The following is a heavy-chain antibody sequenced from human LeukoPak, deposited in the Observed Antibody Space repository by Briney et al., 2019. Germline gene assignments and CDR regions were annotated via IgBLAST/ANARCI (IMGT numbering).Heavy chain of an antibody. V-gene: IGHV4-59*01. CDR3: ARHKRSGTYYFDY. J-gene: IGHJ4*02. D-gene: IGHD1-26*01. CDR2: IYYSGST. Sequence: SETLSLTCTVSGGSISSYYWNWIRQPPGKGLEWIGYIYYSGSTNYNPSLKSRVTISVDTSKNQFSLRLSSVTAADTAVYYCARHKRSGTYYFDYWGQGTLVTVSS. CDR1: GGSISSYY.